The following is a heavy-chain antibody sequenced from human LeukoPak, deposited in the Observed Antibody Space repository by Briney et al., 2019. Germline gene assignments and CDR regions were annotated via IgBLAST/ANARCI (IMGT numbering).Heavy chain of an antibody. CDR3: ARDPDGYSYGHFDY. Sequence: GGSLRLSCAASGFTFSSYSMNWVRQAPGKGLEWVSSISSSSSYIYYADSVKGRFTISRDNAKNSLYLQMNSLRAEDTAVYYCARDPDGYSYGHFDYWGQGTLATVSS. D-gene: IGHD5-18*01. CDR2: ISSSSSYI. J-gene: IGHJ4*02. V-gene: IGHV3-21*01. CDR1: GFTFSSYS.